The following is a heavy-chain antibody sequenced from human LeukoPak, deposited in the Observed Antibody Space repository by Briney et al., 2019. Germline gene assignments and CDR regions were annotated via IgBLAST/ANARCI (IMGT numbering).Heavy chain of an antibody. J-gene: IGHJ6*02. D-gene: IGHD4-23*01. CDR2: ISSSSSTI. CDR1: GFTFSSYS. Sequence: PGGSLRLSCAASGFTFSSYSMNWVRQAPGKGLEWVSYISSSSSTIYYADSVKGRFTISRDNAKNSLYLQMNSLRAEDTAVYYCAKVAYYGGDYYYYGMDVWGQGTTVTVSS. CDR3: AKVAYYGGDYYYYGMDV. V-gene: IGHV3-48*01.